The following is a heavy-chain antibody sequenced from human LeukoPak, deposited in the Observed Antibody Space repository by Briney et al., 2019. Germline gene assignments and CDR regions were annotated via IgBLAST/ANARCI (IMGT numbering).Heavy chain of an antibody. CDR3: ARSLYYCSDTYCFFFDS. CDR2: IYWDDDK. J-gene: IGHJ4*02. Sequence: SGPTLVNPTQTLTLTCTFSGFSLSTSGVGVGWIRQPPGKALEWLSLIYWDDDKRYNPSLNSRLIVTKDTSKNQVVLTMTNMDPVDTATYYCARSLYYCSDTYCFFFDSWGQGTLVTVSS. CDR1: GFSLSTSGVG. V-gene: IGHV2-5*02. D-gene: IGHD2-15*01.